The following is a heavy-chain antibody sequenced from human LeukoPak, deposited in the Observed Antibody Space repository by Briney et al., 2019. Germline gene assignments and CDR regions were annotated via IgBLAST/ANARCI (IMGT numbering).Heavy chain of an antibody. J-gene: IGHJ1*01. D-gene: IGHD4-17*01. CDR2: ISSSSRHR. CDR1: GFTFSTYS. Sequence: PGGSLRLSCVASGFTFSTYSMNWVRQAPGKGLERVSSISSSSRHRYYADSVKGRFTISRDDAKNSVYLQMNRLRAEETAVYYCVRDFNTVTTAYLQHWGQGTLVTVSP. CDR3: VRDFNTVTTAYLQH. V-gene: IGHV3-21*01.